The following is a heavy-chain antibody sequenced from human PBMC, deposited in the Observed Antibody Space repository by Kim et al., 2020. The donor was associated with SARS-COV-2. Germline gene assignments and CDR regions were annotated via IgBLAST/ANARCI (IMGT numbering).Heavy chain of an antibody. CDR1: GGTLSTDA. V-gene: IGHV1-69*04. Sequence: SVKVSCKASGGTLSTDAISWVRQAPGQGLEWMGRIIPIIDIVIHAQNFQDRVTISADKSKNTAYMELGSLRSEDTAMYYWARDKVKVGASNYFYPYYMDVWGKGTTVTVSS. J-gene: IGHJ6*03. CDR2: IIPIIDIV. CDR3: ARDKVKVGASNYFYPYYMDV. D-gene: IGHD3-10*01.